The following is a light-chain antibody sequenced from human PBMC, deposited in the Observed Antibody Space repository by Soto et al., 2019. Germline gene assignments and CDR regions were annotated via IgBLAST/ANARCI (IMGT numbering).Light chain of an antibody. J-gene: IGLJ2*01. V-gene: IGLV2-11*01. CDR2: DVS. CDR3: CSYAGNDFI. CDR1: SSDVGAYNY. Sequence: QSALTQPPSVSGSPGQSVAISCTGTSSDVGAYNYVSWYQQHPGKAPKVMIFDVSGRPSGVPDRFSGSKSGNTASLTISGLLAEDEADYYCCSYAGNDFIFGGGTKLTVL.